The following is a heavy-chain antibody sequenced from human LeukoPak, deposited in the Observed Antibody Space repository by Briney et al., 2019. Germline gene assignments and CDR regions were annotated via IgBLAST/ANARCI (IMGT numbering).Heavy chain of an antibody. V-gene: IGHV4-38-2*02. CDR1: GYSISSGYY. D-gene: IGHD3-10*01. Sequence: SETLSLTCTVSGYSISSGYYWGWIRQPPGKGLEWIGSIYHSGSTYYNPSLKSRVTISVDTSKNQFSLKLSSVTAADTAVYYCANSGPYGSGSYYEGFDYWGQGTLVTVSS. J-gene: IGHJ4*02. CDR3: ANSGPYGSGSYYEGFDY. CDR2: IYHSGST.